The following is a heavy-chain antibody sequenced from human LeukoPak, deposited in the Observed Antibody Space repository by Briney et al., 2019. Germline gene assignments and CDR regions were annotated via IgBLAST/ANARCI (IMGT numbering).Heavy chain of an antibody. D-gene: IGHD1-26*01. CDR2: LSGTGGNT. CDR1: AFTFSSYA. J-gene: IGHJ4*02. V-gene: IGHV3-23*01. Sequence: PGGSLRLSCAASAFTFSSYAMAWVRQAPGKGLEWVSTLSGTGGNTYYADSVRGRFTISRDNSRNTLYLQMNSQRAEDTAVYYCAKAWALTYLGGVDSWGQGTLVTVSS. CDR3: AKAWALTYLGGVDS.